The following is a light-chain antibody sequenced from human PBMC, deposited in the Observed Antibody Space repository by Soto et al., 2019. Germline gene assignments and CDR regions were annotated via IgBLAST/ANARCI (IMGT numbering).Light chain of an antibody. CDR1: SSDVGGYNY. Sequence: QSVLTQPASVSGSPGQSITVSCTGTSSDVGGYNYVSWYQQHPGKVPQLMIYDVSNRPSGVSNRFSGSKSGNTASLTISGLQAEDEADYYCSSYTRSNTYVFGTGTKVTVL. CDR2: DVS. J-gene: IGLJ1*01. CDR3: SSYTRSNTYV. V-gene: IGLV2-14*01.